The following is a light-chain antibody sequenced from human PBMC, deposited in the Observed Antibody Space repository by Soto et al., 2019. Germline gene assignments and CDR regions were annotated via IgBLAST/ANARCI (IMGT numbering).Light chain of an antibody. CDR3: GSYTKSSSTLYV. V-gene: IGLV2-14*01. Sequence: QSVLTQPASVSGSPGQSITISCTGTSSDVGGYKYVSWYQQHPSKAPKLMIYEVSNRPSGVSNRFSGSKSGNTASLTISGLQAEDEADYYCGSYTKSSSTLYVFGTGTKVTVL. J-gene: IGLJ1*01. CDR2: EVS. CDR1: SSDVGGYKY.